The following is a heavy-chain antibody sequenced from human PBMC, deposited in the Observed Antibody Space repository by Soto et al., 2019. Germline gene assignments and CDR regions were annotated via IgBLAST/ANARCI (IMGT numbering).Heavy chain of an antibody. V-gene: IGHV4-34*01. J-gene: IGHJ6*03. CDR2: INHSGST. CDR1: GGSFSGYY. Sequence: SETLSLTCAVYGGSFSGYYWSWIRQPPGKGLEWIGEINHSGSTNYNPSLKSRVTISVDTSKNQFSLKLGSVTAADTAVYYCARGRSYDYIWGSYRYSADYYYYYMDVWGKGTTVTVSS. CDR3: ARGRSYDYIWGSYRYSADYYYYYMDV. D-gene: IGHD3-16*02.